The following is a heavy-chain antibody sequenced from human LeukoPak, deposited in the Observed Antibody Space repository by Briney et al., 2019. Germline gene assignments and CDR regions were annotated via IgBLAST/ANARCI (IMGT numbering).Heavy chain of an antibody. CDR2: ISSSSSTI. Sequence: PGGSLRLSCAASGFTFSSYSMNWVRQAPGKGLEWVSYISSSSSTIYYADSVKGRFTISRDNSKNTLYLQMNSLRAEDTAVYYCARDIVSSSWYGPDYWGQGTLVTVSS. CDR3: ARDIVSSSWYGPDY. D-gene: IGHD6-13*01. J-gene: IGHJ4*02. V-gene: IGHV3-48*01. CDR1: GFTFSSYS.